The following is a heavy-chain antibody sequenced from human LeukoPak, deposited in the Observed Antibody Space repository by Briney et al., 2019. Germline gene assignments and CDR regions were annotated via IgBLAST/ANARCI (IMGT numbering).Heavy chain of an antibody. D-gene: IGHD3-16*01. Sequence: SETLSLTCTVSGYSISSGYYWGWIRQPPGKGLEWIGSIYHSGSTYYNPSLKSRVTISVDTSKNQFSLKLSSVTAADTAVYYCARDYVSGDTLGRYEVVLDIWGQGTMVTVSS. J-gene: IGHJ3*02. CDR1: GYSISSGYY. CDR2: IYHSGST. CDR3: ARDYVSGDTLGRYEVVLDI. V-gene: IGHV4-38-2*02.